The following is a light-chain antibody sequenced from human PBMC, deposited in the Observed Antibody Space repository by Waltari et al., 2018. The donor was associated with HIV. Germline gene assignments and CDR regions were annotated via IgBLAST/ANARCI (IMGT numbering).Light chain of an antibody. CDR3: EVWDETRNRVV. CDR2: YDS. J-gene: IGLJ2*01. V-gene: IGLV3-21*04. CDR1: RIGTNS. Sequence: YVLTQPPSVSVAQGKTATITCEGDRIGTNSVPWYQQKSGQAPPLIIYYDSDRPSGIPERFSGSNSGSAATLTISRVEDGDEADYYCEVWDETRNRVVFGGGTKLFAL.